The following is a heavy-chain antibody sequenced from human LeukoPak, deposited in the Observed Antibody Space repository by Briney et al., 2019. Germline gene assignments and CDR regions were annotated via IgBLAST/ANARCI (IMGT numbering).Heavy chain of an antibody. J-gene: IGHJ6*02. CDR3: ARDGYCSSTSCRRIYYGMDV. CDR2: INTDGSST. Sequence: GGSLRLSCAASGFTFSSYWMHWVRQAPGKGLVWVSRINTDGSSTSYADSVKGRFTISRDNAKNTLYLQMNSLRAEDTAVYYCARDGYCSSTSCRRIYYGMDVWGQGTTVTVSS. D-gene: IGHD2-2*03. V-gene: IGHV3-74*01. CDR1: GFTFSSYW.